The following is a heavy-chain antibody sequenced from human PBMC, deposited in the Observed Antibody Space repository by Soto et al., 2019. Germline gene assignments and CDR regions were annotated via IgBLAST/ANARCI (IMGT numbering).Heavy chain of an antibody. V-gene: IGHV4-4*07. CDR3: VRDGTKTLRDWFDP. J-gene: IGHJ5*02. CDR2: IYATGTT. D-gene: IGHD1-1*01. Sequence: TSETLSLTCTVSGASISGFYWSWIRKSAGKGLEWIGRIYATGTTDYNPSLKSRVMMSVDTSKKQFSLKLRSVTAADTAVYYCVRDGTKTLRDWFDPWGQGISAPVSS. CDR1: GASISGFY.